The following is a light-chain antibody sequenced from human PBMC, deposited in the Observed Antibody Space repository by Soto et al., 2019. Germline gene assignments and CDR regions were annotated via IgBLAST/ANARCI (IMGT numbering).Light chain of an antibody. J-gene: IGKJ5*01. CDR1: QTISSL. CDR2: AAS. V-gene: IGKV1-39*01. Sequence: DIQMTQPPSTLSGSVGDTVTITCRASQTISSLLAWYQQKPGKAPKLLIYAASTLQSGVPSRFSGSGSGTDFTLTISNLQPEDFATYYCQQSYSTLPITFGQGTRLEIK. CDR3: QQSYSTLPIT.